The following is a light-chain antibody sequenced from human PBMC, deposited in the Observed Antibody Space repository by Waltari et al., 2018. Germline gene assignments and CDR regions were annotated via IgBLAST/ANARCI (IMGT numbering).Light chain of an antibody. V-gene: IGLV3-10*01. CDR2: EDN. J-gene: IGLJ3*02. CDR1: ALPTKY. Sequence: SHELTQPPSVSVSPGQTAGITCSDDALPTKYINWYQQKSGQAPGILIYEDNKRPPGIPERISGSSAGTLATVTGSGAVVEDEGDYYCYSTDSSSFPLFGGGTRLTVL. CDR3: YSTDSSSFPL.